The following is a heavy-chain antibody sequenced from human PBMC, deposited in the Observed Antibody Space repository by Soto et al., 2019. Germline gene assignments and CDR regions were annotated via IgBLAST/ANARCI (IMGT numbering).Heavy chain of an antibody. CDR2: IKQDGSEK. D-gene: IGHD6-6*01. CDR3: ARDPEGSSGGWYYYYYYMDV. V-gene: IGHV3-7*01. Sequence: GGSLRLSCAASGFTFSSYWMSWVRQAPGKGLEWVANIKQDGSEKYYVDSVKGRFTISRDNAKNSLYLQMNSLRAEDTAVYYCARDPEGSSGGWYYYYYYMDVWGKGTTVTVS. J-gene: IGHJ6*03. CDR1: GFTFSSYW.